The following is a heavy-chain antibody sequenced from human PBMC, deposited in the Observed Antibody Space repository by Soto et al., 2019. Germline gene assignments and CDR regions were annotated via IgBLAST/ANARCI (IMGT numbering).Heavy chain of an antibody. V-gene: IGHV1-8*01. CDR1: GYTFSSYD. CDR3: ARGSLWFGEYSGMAD. J-gene: IGHJ6*02. CDR2: MNPNNGNT. D-gene: IGHD3-10*01. Sequence: QVQLVQSGAEVKKPGASVKVSCKAPGYTFSSYDLNWVRQATGQGLEWMGWMNPNNGNTGYAQKFQGRVRMTRNTSISTAYMELRSLRSGQAAVYYCARGSLWFGEYSGMADWGHGTMVTVSS.